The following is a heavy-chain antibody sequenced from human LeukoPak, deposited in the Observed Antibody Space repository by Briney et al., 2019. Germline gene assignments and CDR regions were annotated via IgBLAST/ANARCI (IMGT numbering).Heavy chain of an antibody. CDR3: AASSGYEPDEY. V-gene: IGHV4-34*01. J-gene: IGHJ4*02. CDR1: GGSFSGYY. D-gene: IGHD3-22*01. CDR2: INDCGGT. Sequence: SETLSLTCAVYGGSFSGYYWSWIRQPPGKGLEWIGEINDCGGTNYNPSLKSRVTISVDASKNQFSLKLSSVTAADTAVYYCAASSGYEPDEYWGQGTPVTVSP.